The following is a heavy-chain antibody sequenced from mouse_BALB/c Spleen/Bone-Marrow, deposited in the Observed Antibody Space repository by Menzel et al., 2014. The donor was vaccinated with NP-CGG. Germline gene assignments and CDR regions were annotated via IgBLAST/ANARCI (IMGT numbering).Heavy chain of an antibody. J-gene: IGHJ4*01. CDR1: GYSFTGYT. V-gene: IGHV1-18*01. CDR2: INPYNGDT. CDR3: ARSGRPFAMDY. D-gene: IGHD2-12*01. Sequence: EVQLQQSGPELVKHGASPKISCKTSGYSFTGYTLYWVKQSHGKNLQWVGLINPYNGDTNYNQKFKDKATLTVDRSSSTAYLELLSLTSEDSAVYYCARSGRPFAMDYWGQGTSVTVSS.